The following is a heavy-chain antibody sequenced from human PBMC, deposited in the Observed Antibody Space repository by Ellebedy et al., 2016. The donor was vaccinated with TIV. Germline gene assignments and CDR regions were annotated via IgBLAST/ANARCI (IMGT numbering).Heavy chain of an antibody. Sequence: AASVKVSCKASGYTFTSYYMHWVRQAPGQGLEWMGIINPSGGSTSYAQKFQGRVTITADKSTSTAYMELSSLRSEDTAVYYCARERAVATINYGMDVWGQGTTVTVSS. CDR1: GYTFTSYY. V-gene: IGHV1-46*01. CDR2: INPSGGST. D-gene: IGHD5-12*01. J-gene: IGHJ6*02. CDR3: ARERAVATINYGMDV.